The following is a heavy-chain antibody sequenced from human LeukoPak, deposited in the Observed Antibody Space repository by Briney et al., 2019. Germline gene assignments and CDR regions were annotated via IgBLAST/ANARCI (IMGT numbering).Heavy chain of an antibody. CDR3: ARGVEDIVVVPAAKNGGDGGDAFDI. V-gene: IGHV4-34*01. J-gene: IGHJ3*02. D-gene: IGHD2-2*01. Sequence: SETLSLTCAVYGGSFSGYYWSWIRQPPGKGLEWIGEINHSGSTNYNPSLKSRVTISVDTSKNQFSLKLSSVTAADTAVHYCARGVEDIVVVPAAKNGGDGGDAFDIWGEGTMVTLSS. CDR2: INHSGST. CDR1: GGSFSGYY.